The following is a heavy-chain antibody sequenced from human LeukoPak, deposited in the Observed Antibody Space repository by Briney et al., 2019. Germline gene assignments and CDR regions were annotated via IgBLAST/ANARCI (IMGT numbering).Heavy chain of an antibody. Sequence: NSGGSLRLFCAASGLTFSNAWMSWVRQAPGRGLEWVGRIKRKTDGGTTDYAAPVKGRFTISRDDSKNTLYLQMDSLKTEDTAVYYCSGGSGRDVYWGQGTLVTVSS. V-gene: IGHV3-15*01. CDR1: GLTFSNAW. D-gene: IGHD3-10*01. J-gene: IGHJ4*02. CDR3: SGGSGRDVY. CDR2: IKRKTDGGTT.